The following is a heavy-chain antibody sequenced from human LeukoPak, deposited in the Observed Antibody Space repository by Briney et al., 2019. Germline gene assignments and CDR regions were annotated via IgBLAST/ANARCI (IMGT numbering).Heavy chain of an antibody. V-gene: IGHV1-18*01. J-gene: IGHJ5*02. D-gene: IGHD3-3*01. CDR2: ISAYNGNT. CDR3: ARGDFYRFDP. Sequence: GSSVKVSCKASGGTFSSYNISWVLQAPGQGLEWMGWISAYNGNTNYAQKLQGRVTMTTDTSTSTAYMELRSLRSDDTAVYYCARGDFYRFDPWGQGTLVTVSS. CDR1: GGTFSSYN.